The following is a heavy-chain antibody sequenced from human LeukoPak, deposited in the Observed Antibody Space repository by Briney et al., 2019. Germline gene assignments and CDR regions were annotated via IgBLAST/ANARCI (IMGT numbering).Heavy chain of an antibody. Sequence: GGSLRLSCAASGFTFSSYGMHWVRQAPGKGLEWVAFIRYDGSNKYYADSVKGRFTISRDNSKNTLYLQMNSLRAEDTAVYYCAKDGRPSYCSSTSCYYYYYMDVWGKGTRVTVSS. V-gene: IGHV3-30*02. D-gene: IGHD2-2*01. CDR2: IRYDGSNK. CDR3: AKDGRPSYCSSTSCYYYYYMDV. CDR1: GFTFSSYG. J-gene: IGHJ6*03.